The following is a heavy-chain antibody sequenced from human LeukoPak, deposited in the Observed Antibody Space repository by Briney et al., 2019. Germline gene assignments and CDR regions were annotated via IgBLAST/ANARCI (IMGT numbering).Heavy chain of an antibody. CDR1: GGSITGYY. CDR2: VYYSGST. CDR3: ARDRGLTTSGGVGFDY. Sequence: SETLSLTCTVSGGSITGYYWSWIRQPPGKGLEWMGYVYYSGSTEYNPSLESRLIMSLDTSNNQFSLELTSVTAADTAVYYCARDRGLTTSGGVGFDYWGQGTLVTVSS. J-gene: IGHJ4*02. D-gene: IGHD3-10*02. V-gene: IGHV4-59*01.